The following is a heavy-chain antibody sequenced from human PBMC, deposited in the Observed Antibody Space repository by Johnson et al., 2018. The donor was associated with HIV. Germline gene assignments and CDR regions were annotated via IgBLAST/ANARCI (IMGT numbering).Heavy chain of an antibody. Sequence: VQLVESGGGLVQPGGSLRLSCAAFGFTVSSNYMSWVRQAPGRGLEWVSAISGGGGSTYYADSVKGRFTISRDNAKSSLYLQMNGLRAEDTAVYYCARASTTVTTGDDAFDIWGQGTMVTVSS. V-gene: IGHV3-11*04. CDR2: ISGGGGST. CDR3: ARASTTVTTGDDAFDI. CDR1: GFTVSSNY. J-gene: IGHJ3*02. D-gene: IGHD4-17*01.